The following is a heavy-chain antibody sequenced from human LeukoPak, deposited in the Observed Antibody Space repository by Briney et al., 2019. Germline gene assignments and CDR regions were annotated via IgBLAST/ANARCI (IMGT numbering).Heavy chain of an antibody. J-gene: IGHJ4*02. CDR2: ISSSSSTI. CDR3: TRVLYSSGWYGDHY. CDR1: RFRFSTFP. Sequence: GGSLRLSCAASRFRFSTFPMGWVRQAPGKGLEWVSYISSSSSTIYYADSVKGRFTISRDNAKNSLYLQMNSLRAEDTAVYYCTRVLYSSGWYGDHYWGQGTLVTVSS. V-gene: IGHV3-48*01. D-gene: IGHD6-19*01.